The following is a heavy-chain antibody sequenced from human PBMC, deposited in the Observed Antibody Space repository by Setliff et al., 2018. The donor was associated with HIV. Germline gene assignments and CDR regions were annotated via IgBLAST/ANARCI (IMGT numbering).Heavy chain of an antibody. Sequence: PSETLSLTCTVSGGSISSHYWSWIRQPPGKGLEWIGYIYYSGSTIYNPSLKSRVAISVDTSKNQFSLKLTSVTAADTAVYYCARDQRTAVAGTYYRGQGTLVTVSS. D-gene: IGHD6-19*01. CDR2: IYYSGST. CDR3: ARDQRTAVAGTYY. J-gene: IGHJ4*02. V-gene: IGHV4-59*11. CDR1: GGSISSHY.